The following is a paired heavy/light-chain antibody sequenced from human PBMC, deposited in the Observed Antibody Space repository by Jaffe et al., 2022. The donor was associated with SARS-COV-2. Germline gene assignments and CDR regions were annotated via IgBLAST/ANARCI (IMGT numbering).Heavy chain of an antibody. D-gene: IGHD2-8*01. CDR1: GYSFTNYW. V-gene: IGHV5-51*01. Sequence: EVHLVQSGAEVKKPGESLKISCTGSGYSFTNYWIGWVRQTPGKGLEWMGIIYPGDSKARFSPDDSSVRYSPSFQGQVTISADRSITTAYLQWSTLKASDTAIYYCARFGNSTSGGLDYWGQGTLVTVSS. CDR3: ARFGNSTSGGLDY. J-gene: IGHJ4*02. CDR2: IYPGDSKARFSPDDSSV.
Light chain of an antibody. CDR2: KDN. CDR1: LVAKYY. V-gene: IGLV3-27*01. CDR3: YSAADNNLV. J-gene: IGLJ1*01. Sequence: SYELTQPPSVSVSPGQTARITCSGDLVAKYYARWFQQKPGQAPVLVIYKDNERPSGIPERFSGSRSGTTVTLTISGAQVEDEADYYCYSAADNNLVFGTGTKVTVL.